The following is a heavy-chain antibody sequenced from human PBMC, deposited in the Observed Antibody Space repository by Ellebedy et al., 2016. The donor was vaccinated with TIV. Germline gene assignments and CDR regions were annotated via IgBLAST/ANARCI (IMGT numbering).Heavy chain of an antibody. J-gene: IGHJ4*02. CDR1: GFTFSNYP. V-gene: IGHV3-23*01. Sequence: GGSLRLSCATSGFTFSNYPMNWVRQAPGKGLEWVSTISGSGDTTYYADSVRGRFSISSDNSKNTVFLETNSLRAEDTATYYCTRRAGGWGHFDYWGQGTLVTVSS. CDR2: ISGSGDTT. D-gene: IGHD2-8*02. CDR3: TRRAGGWGHFDY.